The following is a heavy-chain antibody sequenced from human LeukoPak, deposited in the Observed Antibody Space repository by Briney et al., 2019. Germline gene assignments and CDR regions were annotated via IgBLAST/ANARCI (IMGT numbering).Heavy chain of an antibody. CDR1: GYTFTGYY. Sequence: GASVKVSCKASGYTFTGYYMHWVRQAPGQGLEWMGWINPNSGGTNYAQKFQGWVTMTRDTSISTAYMELSRLRSDDTAVYYCARDLYYYDSGGHIKLGGFDYWGQGTLVTVSS. D-gene: IGHD3-22*01. V-gene: IGHV1-2*04. CDR2: INPNSGGT. CDR3: ARDLYYYDSGGHIKLGGFDY. J-gene: IGHJ4*02.